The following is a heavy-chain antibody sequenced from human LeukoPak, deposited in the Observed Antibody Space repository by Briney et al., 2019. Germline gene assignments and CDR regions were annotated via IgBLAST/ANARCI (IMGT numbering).Heavy chain of an antibody. J-gene: IGHJ4*02. CDR2: ISWNSGSI. CDR3: AKGRRGGVPAAITV. V-gene: IGHV3-9*01. D-gene: IGHD2-2*01. Sequence: GRSLRLSCAASGFTFDGYAMHWVRQAPGKGLEWVSGISWNSGSIGYADSVKGRFTISRDNAKNSLYLQMNSLRAEDTALYYCAKGRRGGVPAAITVWGQGTLVTVSS. CDR1: GFTFDGYA.